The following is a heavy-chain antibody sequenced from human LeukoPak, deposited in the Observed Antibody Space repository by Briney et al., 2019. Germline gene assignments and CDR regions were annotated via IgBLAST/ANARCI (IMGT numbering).Heavy chain of an antibody. J-gene: IGHJ6*02. V-gene: IGHV3-48*04. CDR3: ARDSGEELEHNYYYYGMDV. D-gene: IGHD1/OR15-1a*01. Sequence: GGSLRLSCAASASTFSTYSMNWVRQAPGKGLEWISYINTFSNPIYYADSVRGRFTVSRDNAKNSLYLQMTSLRAEDTAVYYCARDSGEELEHNYYYYGMDVWGQGTTVTVSS. CDR1: ASTFSTYS. CDR2: INTFSNPI.